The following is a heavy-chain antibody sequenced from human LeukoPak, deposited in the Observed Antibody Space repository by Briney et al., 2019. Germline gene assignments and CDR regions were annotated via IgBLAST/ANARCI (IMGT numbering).Heavy chain of an antibody. CDR2: ITRRSSPI. Sequence: GGSLRLSCAASGFTFSSYSMNWVRQAPGKGLEWISYITRRSSPIYYADSVKGRFTISRDNAKNSLYLQMNSLRDEDTAVYYCVRDPHALDYWGRGTLVTVSS. J-gene: IGHJ4*02. CDR1: GFTFSSYS. V-gene: IGHV3-48*02. CDR3: VRDPHALDY.